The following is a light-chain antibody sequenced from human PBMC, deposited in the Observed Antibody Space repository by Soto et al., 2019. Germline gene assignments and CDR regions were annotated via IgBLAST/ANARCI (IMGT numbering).Light chain of an antibody. CDR2: VVT. CDR3: SSYTSSSTL. J-gene: IGLJ1*01. CDR1: SSDVGGYNY. Sequence: QSVLTQPASVSGSPGQSITISCTGTSSDVGGYNYVSWYQQHPGKAPKLMIYVVTDRPSGVSSRFSGSKSANTASLTISGLQAEDEADYYCSSYTSSSTLFGTGTKVTVL. V-gene: IGLV2-14*01.